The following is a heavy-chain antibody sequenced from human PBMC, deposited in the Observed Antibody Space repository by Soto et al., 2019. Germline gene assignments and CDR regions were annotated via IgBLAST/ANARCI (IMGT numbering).Heavy chain of an antibody. D-gene: IGHD3-16*02. V-gene: IGHV1-69*13. J-gene: IGHJ4*02. CDR1: GGTFSSYA. CDR3: ARAGDYVWGSYRAARYYFDY. Sequence: ASVKVSCKASGGTFSSYAISWVRQAPGQGLEWMGGIIPIFGTANYAQKFQGRVTITADESTSTAYMELSSLRSEDTAVYYCARAGDYVWGSYRAARYYFDYWGQGTLVTVSS. CDR2: IIPIFGTA.